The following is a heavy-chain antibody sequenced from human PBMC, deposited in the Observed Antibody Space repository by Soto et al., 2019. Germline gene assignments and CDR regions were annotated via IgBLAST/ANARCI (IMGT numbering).Heavy chain of an antibody. CDR3: ARHRPRNWFDP. Sequence: SETLSLTCTVSGASISSSYYWGWIRQPPGKGLEWIGSIYYSGSTYYNTSLKSRVTISVDTSKNQFSLKLSSVTAADTAVFYCARHRPRNWFDPWGQGTLVTVSS. CDR1: GASISSSYY. D-gene: IGHD6-6*01. J-gene: IGHJ5*02. V-gene: IGHV4-39*01. CDR2: IYYSGST.